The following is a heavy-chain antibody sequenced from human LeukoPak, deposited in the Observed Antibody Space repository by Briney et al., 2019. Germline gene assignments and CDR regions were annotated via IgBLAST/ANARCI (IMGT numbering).Heavy chain of an antibody. CDR1: GYSFTSYY. J-gene: IGHJ6*03. D-gene: IGHD2-15*01. CDR3: ARGIVVVAANYYYYYMDV. V-gene: IGHV1-46*01. Sequence: VASVKVFCKASGYSFTSYYMHWVRQAPGQGLEWMGLINPSGSSTSYAQKFQGRLSLTRDMSTSTDYMELSSLRSEDTAVYYCARGIVVVAANYYYYYMDVWGKGTTVTISS. CDR2: INPSGSST.